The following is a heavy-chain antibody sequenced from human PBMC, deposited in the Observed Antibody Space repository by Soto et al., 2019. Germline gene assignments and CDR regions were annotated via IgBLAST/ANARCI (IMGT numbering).Heavy chain of an antibody. CDR2: IIPILGIA. CDR3: ARDEYCSSTSCAKNIDY. D-gene: IGHD2-2*01. J-gene: IGHJ4*02. Sequence: PGQGLEWMGRIIPILGIANYAQKFQGRVTITADKSTSTAYMELSSLRSEDTAVYYCARDEYCSSTSCAKNIDYWGQGTLVTVSS. V-gene: IGHV1-69*04.